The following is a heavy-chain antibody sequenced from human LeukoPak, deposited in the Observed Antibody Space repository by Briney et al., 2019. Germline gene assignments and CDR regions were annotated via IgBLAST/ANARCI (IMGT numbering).Heavy chain of an antibody. D-gene: IGHD3-22*01. Sequence: GGSLRLSCATSGFTFNNYNMNWVRQAPGKGLEWVSYISSSGSTIYYADSVKGRFTISRDNAKNSLYLQMNSLRAEDTAVYYCARDYYDSSGYVDYWGQGTLVTVSS. V-gene: IGHV3-48*04. CDR2: ISSSGSTI. J-gene: IGHJ4*02. CDR1: GFTFNNYN. CDR3: ARDYYDSSGYVDY.